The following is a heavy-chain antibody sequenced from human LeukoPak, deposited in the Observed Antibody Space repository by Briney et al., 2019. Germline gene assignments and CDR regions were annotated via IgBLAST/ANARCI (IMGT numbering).Heavy chain of an antibody. Sequence: PSETLSLTCTVSGYSISSGYYWGWIRQPPGKGLEWIGSIYHSGSTYYNPSLKSRVTISVDTSKNQFSLKLSSVTAADTAVYYCARVLRGYSYGFDYWGQGTLVTVSS. CDR2: IYHSGST. V-gene: IGHV4-38-2*02. J-gene: IGHJ4*02. D-gene: IGHD5-18*01. CDR1: GYSISSGYY. CDR3: ARVLRGYSYGFDY.